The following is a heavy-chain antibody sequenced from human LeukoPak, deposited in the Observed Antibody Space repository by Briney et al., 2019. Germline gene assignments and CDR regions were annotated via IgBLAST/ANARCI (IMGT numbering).Heavy chain of an antibody. CDR3: ARESHYYDSSGPYYFDY. CDR2: IYSGGST. V-gene: IGHV3-66*01. CDR1: GFTVSSNY. J-gene: IGHJ4*02. D-gene: IGHD3-22*01. Sequence: GGSLRLSCAAPGFTVSSNYMSWVRQAPGKGLEWVSVIYSGGSTYYADSVKGRFTISRDNSKNTLYLQMNSLRAEDTAVYYCARESHYYDSSGPYYFDYWGQGTLVTVSS.